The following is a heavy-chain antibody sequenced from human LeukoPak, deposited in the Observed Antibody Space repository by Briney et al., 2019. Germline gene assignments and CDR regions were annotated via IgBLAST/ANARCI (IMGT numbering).Heavy chain of an antibody. CDR2: INPSGGST. V-gene: IGHV1-46*01. CDR3: ASSGSGYYYFDY. J-gene: IGHJ4*02. Sequence: ASVKVSCKASGYTFTRYYMHWVRQAPGRGLEWMGIINPSGGSTSYAQKFQGRVTMTRDTSTSTVYMELSSLRSEDTAVYYCASSGSGYYYFDYWGQGTLVTVSS. D-gene: IGHD3-22*01. CDR1: GYTFTRYY.